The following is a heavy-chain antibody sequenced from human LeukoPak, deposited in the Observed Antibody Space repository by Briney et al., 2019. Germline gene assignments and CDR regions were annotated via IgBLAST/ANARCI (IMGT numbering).Heavy chain of an antibody. Sequence: GGSLRLSCAASGFTFSSNYMSWVRQAPGKGLEWVSVIYSGGSTYYADSVKGRFTISRDNPKNTLYLQMNSLRAEDTAVYYCARGVAAAGTSDAFDIWGQGTMVTVSS. D-gene: IGHD6-13*01. CDR3: ARGVAAAGTSDAFDI. CDR2: IYSGGST. V-gene: IGHV3-53*01. J-gene: IGHJ3*02. CDR1: GFTFSSNY.